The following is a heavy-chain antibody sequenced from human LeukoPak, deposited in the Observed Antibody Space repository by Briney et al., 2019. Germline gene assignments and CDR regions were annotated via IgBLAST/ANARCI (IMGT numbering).Heavy chain of an antibody. Sequence: SETLSLTCTVSGGSISSSSSYWGWIRQPPGKGLEWIGSIYYSGSTYYNPSLKSRVTISVDTSKNQFSLKLSSVTAADTAVYYCARRQGYSSSWYRSGPNWFDPWGQGTLVTVSS. D-gene: IGHD6-13*01. CDR3: ARRQGYSSSWYRSGPNWFDP. CDR1: GGSISSSSSY. V-gene: IGHV4-39*07. J-gene: IGHJ5*02. CDR2: IYYSGST.